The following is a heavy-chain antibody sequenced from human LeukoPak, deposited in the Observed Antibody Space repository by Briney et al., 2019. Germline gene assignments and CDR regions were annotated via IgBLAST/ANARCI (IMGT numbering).Heavy chain of an antibody. J-gene: IGHJ5*02. CDR3: AKAYDILTGYLPIDP. CDR2: ISLDGGST. V-gene: IGHV3-43*02. CDR1: GFTFADYA. D-gene: IGHD3-9*01. Sequence: GGSLRLSCADSGFTFADYAVHWVRQAPGKGLEWVSLISLDGGSTHYADSVKGRFTISRDNSKNSLYLQMNGLRTEDTALYYCAKAYDILTGYLPIDPWGQGTLVTVSS.